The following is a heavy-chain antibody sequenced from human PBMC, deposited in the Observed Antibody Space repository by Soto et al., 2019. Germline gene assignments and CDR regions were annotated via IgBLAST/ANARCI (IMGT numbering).Heavy chain of an antibody. CDR2: ISAYNSNT. D-gene: IGHD6-19*01. CDR1: GYTLTSYG. V-gene: IGHV1-18*01. CDR3: ARPSSGWAFDY. J-gene: IGHJ4*02. Sequence: ASVKVSCRASGYTLTSYGISWVRQAPGQGLEWMGLISAYNSNTNYAQKLQGRVTMTTDTSTSTAYLELRSLRSDETAAYYCARPSSGWAFDYWCQGTLVKVSS.